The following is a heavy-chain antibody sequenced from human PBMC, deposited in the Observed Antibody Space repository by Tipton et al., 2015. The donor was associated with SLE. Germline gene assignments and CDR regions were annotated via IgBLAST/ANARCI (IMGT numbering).Heavy chain of an antibody. CDR2: IYYSGST. Sequence: TLSLTCTVSGGSISSYYWSWIRQPPGKGLEWIGYIYYSGSTNYNPSLKSRVTISVDTSKNQFSLKLSSVTAADTAVYYCARDRGRAYYDFWSAEGWFDPWGQGTLVTVS. CDR1: GGSISSYY. CDR3: ARDRGRAYYDFWSAEGWFDP. D-gene: IGHD3-3*01. V-gene: IGHV4-59*01. J-gene: IGHJ5*02.